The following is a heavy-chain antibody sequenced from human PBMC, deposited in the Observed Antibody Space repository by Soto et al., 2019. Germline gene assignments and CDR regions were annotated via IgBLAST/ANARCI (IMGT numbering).Heavy chain of an antibody. CDR3: AREYTYGSNFFDC. CDR1: GGSISSAAYY. J-gene: IGHJ4*02. D-gene: IGHD5-18*01. V-gene: IGHV4-31*03. Sequence: TLSLTCTVSGGSISSAAYYWSWIRQHPGKGLEWIGYVSHSGSTYYNPSLKSRVIISVDTSKNQFSLSLTSVTAADTAVYNCAREYTYGSNFFDCWGQGALVTVSS. CDR2: VSHSGST.